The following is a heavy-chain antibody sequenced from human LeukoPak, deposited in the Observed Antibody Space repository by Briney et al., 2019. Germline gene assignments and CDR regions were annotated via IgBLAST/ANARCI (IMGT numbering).Heavy chain of an antibody. CDR1: GYTFTSYG. CDR2: ISAYNRNT. CDR3: ATRIAAAHFDY. J-gene: IGHJ4*02. Sequence: GASVKVSCKASGYTFTSYGISWVRQAPGQGLEWMGWISAYNRNTNYAQKLQGRVTMTTDTSTSTAYMELRSLRSDDTAVYYCATRIAAAHFDYWGQGTLVTVPS. D-gene: IGHD6-13*01. V-gene: IGHV1-18*01.